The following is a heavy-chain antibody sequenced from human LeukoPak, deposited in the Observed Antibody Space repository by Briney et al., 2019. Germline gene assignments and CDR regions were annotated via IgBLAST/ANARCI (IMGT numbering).Heavy chain of an antibody. CDR3: ARGIAADGSVAIDH. CDR2: IRFDGAIT. Sequence: QPGGSLRLSCAASGFSFSSYWMYWVRQAPGKGLVWVARIRFDGAITRYADSVKGRFIISRDNVKNTVDLQMSSLGAEDTALYYCARGIAADGSVAIDHWGQGSLVTVSS. J-gene: IGHJ4*02. CDR1: GFSFSSYW. D-gene: IGHD6-13*01. V-gene: IGHV3-74*01.